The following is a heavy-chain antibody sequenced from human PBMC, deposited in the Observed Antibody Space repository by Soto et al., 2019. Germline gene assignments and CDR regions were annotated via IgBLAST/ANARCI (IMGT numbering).Heavy chain of an antibody. J-gene: IGHJ4*02. V-gene: IGHV1-2*02. CDR1: GYSFTDYY. Sequence: APVTVPWSPSGYSFTDYYMHWVRQDPGQGLDWMGWINPKTGVAKSAPKFQGRVTLTRDTSVTTFYMAVNWLTSDDTAVYYCATGESKFYYDDTPYYPLEFWGPGIQVTVSS. CDR2: INPKTGVA. CDR3: ATGESKFYYDDTPYYPLEF. D-gene: IGHD3-22*01.